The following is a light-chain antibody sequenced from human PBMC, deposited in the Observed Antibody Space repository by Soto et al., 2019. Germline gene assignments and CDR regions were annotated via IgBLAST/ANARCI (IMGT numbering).Light chain of an antibody. CDR3: QQLYSYPFT. CDR1: QGISNL. J-gene: IGKJ3*01. Sequence: DIQLTQSPSFLSASVGDRVTITCRASQGISNLFAWYQQKPGKAPSLLIYHASTLQSGVPSRFSGSQSGTEFTLTISSLQPEDFATYYCQQLYSYPFTFGPGTKVDVK. CDR2: HAS. V-gene: IGKV1-9*01.